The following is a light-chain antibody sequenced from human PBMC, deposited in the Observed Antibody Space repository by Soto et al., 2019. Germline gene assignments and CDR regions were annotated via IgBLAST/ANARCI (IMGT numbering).Light chain of an antibody. V-gene: IGKV1-39*01. Sequence: DNEMTLSPDSLSGSIGGRVTLICRASQSISTYLSWYLVKPGEAPKLLIYGASTLRTGVPSRFSGSGSGTDFTLTISSLQPEDFASYYCQQCFNSPVTFAQGTRLEVK. CDR1: QSISTY. CDR3: QQCFNSPVT. CDR2: GAS. J-gene: IGKJ5*01.